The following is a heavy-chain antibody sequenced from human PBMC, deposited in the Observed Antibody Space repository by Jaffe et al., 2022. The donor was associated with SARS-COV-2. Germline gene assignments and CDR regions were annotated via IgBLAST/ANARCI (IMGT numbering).Heavy chain of an antibody. Sequence: EVQLVESGGGLVKPGGSLRLSCAASGFTFSSYSMNWVRQAPGKGLEWVSSISSSSSYIYYADSVKGRFTISRDNAKNSLYLQMNSLRAEDTAVYYCARVAYPYSSGWYIAYWGQGTLVTVSS. V-gene: IGHV3-21*01. CDR1: GFTFSSYS. CDR3: ARVAYPYSSGWYIAY. CDR2: ISSSSSYI. D-gene: IGHD6-19*01. J-gene: IGHJ4*02.